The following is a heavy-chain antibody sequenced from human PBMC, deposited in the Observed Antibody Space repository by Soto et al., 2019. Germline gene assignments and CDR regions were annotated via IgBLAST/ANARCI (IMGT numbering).Heavy chain of an antibody. D-gene: IGHD6-19*01. CDR1: RDFFKEHDY. J-gene: IGHJ4*02. V-gene: IGHV1-2*02. CDR2: IRPWNGDA. CDR3: VRVSPGWNFDY. Sequence: QVRLVQSGAEVQKPGASVKVSCKAPRDFFKEHDYLHWLREAPGQGLEWTGWIRPWNGDATYAQKFQGRLTLSRDMSIDKMYVDLTSLTSDDTAVYYCVRVSPGWNFDYLGQGTLLTVSS.